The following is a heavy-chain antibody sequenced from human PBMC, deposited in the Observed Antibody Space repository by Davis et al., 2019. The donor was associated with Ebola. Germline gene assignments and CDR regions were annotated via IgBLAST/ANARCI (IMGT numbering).Heavy chain of an antibody. Sequence: GGSLRLSCAASAFTVSSNYITWVRQAPGKGLEWVSIIYSGAGGSTYYADSVKGRFTISRDNSRSTLYLQMNSLRADDTAVYYCASRTYGSGSSWGQGTLVTVSS. J-gene: IGHJ5*02. V-gene: IGHV3-53*01. CDR1: AFTVSSNY. D-gene: IGHD3-10*01. CDR3: ASRTYGSGSS. CDR2: IYSGAGGST.